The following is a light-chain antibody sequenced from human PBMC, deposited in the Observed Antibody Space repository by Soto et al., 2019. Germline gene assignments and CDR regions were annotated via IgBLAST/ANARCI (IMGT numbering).Light chain of an antibody. V-gene: IGLV1-44*01. CDR2: SNK. J-gene: IGLJ2*01. CDR1: SSNIGSNT. CDR3: AAWDDSLNGLV. Sequence: QSVLTQPPSASGTPGQRVTISCSGSSSNIGSNTVNWYQQLPGTAPKLLIYSNKQRPSGVPDLFSGSKSGTSASLAISGLQSEDEADYYCAAWDDSLNGLVFGGGTNLTVL.